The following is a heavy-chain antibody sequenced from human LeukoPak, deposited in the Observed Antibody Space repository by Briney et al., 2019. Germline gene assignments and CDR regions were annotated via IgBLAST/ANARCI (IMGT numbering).Heavy chain of an antibody. V-gene: IGHV3-30*03. CDR3: ARDGSSGWFVFDY. Sequence: GGSLRLSCAASGFTFSSYGMHWVRQAPGKGLEWVAVISYDGSNKYYADSVKGRFTISRDNSKNTLYLQMNSLRAEDTAVYYCARDGSSGWFVFDYWGQGTLVTVSS. J-gene: IGHJ4*02. CDR1: GFTFSSYG. D-gene: IGHD6-19*01. CDR2: ISYDGSNK.